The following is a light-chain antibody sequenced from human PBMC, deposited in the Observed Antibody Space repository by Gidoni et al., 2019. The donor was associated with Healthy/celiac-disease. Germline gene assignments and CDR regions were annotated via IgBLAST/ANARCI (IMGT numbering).Light chain of an antibody. CDR3: QQSYSTPQT. J-gene: IGKJ2*01. CDR2: AAS. V-gene: IGKV1-39*01. Sequence: DIQMTQSPSSLSASVGDRVTITCRASQSMSSYLNWYQQKPGKAPKLLIYAASSLQSGVPSRFSGSGSGTDLTLTISSLQPEDFATYYCQQSYSTPQTFGQGTKLEIK. CDR1: QSMSSY.